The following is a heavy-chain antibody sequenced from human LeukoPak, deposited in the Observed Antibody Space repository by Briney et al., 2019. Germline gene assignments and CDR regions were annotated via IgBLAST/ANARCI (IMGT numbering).Heavy chain of an antibody. J-gene: IGHJ5*02. CDR2: INPNSGGT. D-gene: IGHD1-26*01. CDR1: GYTFTGYY. V-gene: IGHV1-2*02. CDR3: ARVRVSGSYRVEWFDP. Sequence: GASVKVSCKASGYTFTGYYMHWVRQAPGQGLEWMGWINPNSGGTNYAQKFQGRVTMTRDTSISTAYMELSRLRSDDTAVYYCARVRVSGSYRVEWFDPWGQGTLVTVSS.